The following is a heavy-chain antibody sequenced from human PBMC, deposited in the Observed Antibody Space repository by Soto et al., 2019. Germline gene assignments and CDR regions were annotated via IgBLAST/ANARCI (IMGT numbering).Heavy chain of an antibody. J-gene: IGHJ1*01. CDR1: GFTFSSYA. V-gene: IGHV3-21*01. CDR3: ASPPSVRGVIISPS. CDR2: ISGSSSYI. Sequence: PGGSLRLSCAASGFTFSSYAMSWVRQAPGKGLEWVSGISGSSSYIYCADSVKGRFTISRDNAKNSLYLQMNSLRAEDTAEYYCASPPSVRGVIISPSWGQGTLVTVSS. D-gene: IGHD3-10*01.